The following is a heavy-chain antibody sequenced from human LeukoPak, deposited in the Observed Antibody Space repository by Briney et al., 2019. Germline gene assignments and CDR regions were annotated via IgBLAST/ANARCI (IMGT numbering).Heavy chain of an antibody. J-gene: IGHJ5*02. Sequence: ASVKVSCKASGHPLTTYGISWVRQAPGQGLEWMGWINPYNDNTNYAQNLQGRVTMTTDTSTRTAYMQLRNLRSDDTDVNYCATMGCSGGTCYLNWFDPWGQGTLVTVSS. CDR1: GHPLTTYG. V-gene: IGHV1-18*01. CDR2: INPYNDNT. D-gene: IGHD2-15*01. CDR3: ATMGCSGGTCYLNWFDP.